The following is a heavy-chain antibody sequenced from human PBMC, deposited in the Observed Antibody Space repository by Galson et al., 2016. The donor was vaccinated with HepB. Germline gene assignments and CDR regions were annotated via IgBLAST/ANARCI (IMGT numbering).Heavy chain of an antibody. CDR3: ASEAPILAPTLDY. J-gene: IGHJ4*02. D-gene: IGHD2/OR15-2a*01. CDR1: GFAFSRNG. Sequence: SLRLSCAASGFAFSRNGMHWVRQAPGMGLEWVAVIWYDGSNKYHADSVKGRFTISRDNSKNTLYLQMNSLRAEDTAVYYCASEAPILAPTLDYWGQGTLVTVSS. V-gene: IGHV3-33*01. CDR2: IWYDGSNK.